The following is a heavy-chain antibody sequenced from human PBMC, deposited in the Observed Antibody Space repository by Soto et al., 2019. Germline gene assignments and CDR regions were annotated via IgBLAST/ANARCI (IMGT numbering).Heavy chain of an antibody. CDR2: INNDGSVA. Sequence: EVQLVESGGGVVQPGESLRLSCAASGLTFRSYLLHWVRQAPGKGLVLVSRINNDGSVAMYVYSVKGRFTISRDNAKNTLYLHMNSLRAEDTAVYYCVRDMNMSRIASWGQGALVTFSS. CDR1: GLTFRSYL. CDR3: VRDMNMSRIAS. V-gene: IGHV3-74*03. D-gene: IGHD3-10*02. J-gene: IGHJ4*02.